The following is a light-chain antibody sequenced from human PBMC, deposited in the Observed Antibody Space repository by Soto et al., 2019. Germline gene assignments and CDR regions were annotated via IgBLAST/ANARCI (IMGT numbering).Light chain of an antibody. Sequence: DNRVTQSPSSLSASVGDRVTITCRAGQSIRSYLNWYQQKPGKAPKLLIYAASSLQSGVPSRFSGRGSGTDFTLTISSLQPEDFASYYCQQSYSTPYTFGQGTRLEIK. CDR2: AAS. J-gene: IGKJ5*01. V-gene: IGKV1-39*01. CDR3: QQSYSTPYT. CDR1: QSIRSY.